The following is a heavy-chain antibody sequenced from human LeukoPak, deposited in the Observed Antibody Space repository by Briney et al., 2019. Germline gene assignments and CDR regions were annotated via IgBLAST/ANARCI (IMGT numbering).Heavy chain of an antibody. D-gene: IGHD3-10*01. Sequence: SETLSLTCTVSGGSISSYYWSWLRQPPGKGLEWIGYIYYSGSTNYNPSLKSRVTISIDTSKNQFSLKLSSVTAADTAVYFCARGEAHYYYGSGSYTGPLDPWGQGTMVTVSS. CDR2: IYYSGST. J-gene: IGHJ5*02. CDR3: ARGEAHYYYGSGSYTGPLDP. CDR1: GGSISSYY. V-gene: IGHV4-59*01.